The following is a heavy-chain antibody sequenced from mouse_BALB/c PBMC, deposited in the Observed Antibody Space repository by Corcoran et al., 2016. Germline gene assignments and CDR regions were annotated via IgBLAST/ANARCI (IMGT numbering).Heavy chain of an antibody. CDR2: INTYTGEP. CDR3: AITTEVADYYAMDY. J-gene: IGHJ4*01. CDR1: GYTFTNYG. D-gene: IGHD1-1*01. V-gene: IGHV9-3-1*01. Sequence: QIQLVQSGPELKKPGETVKISCKASGYTFTNYGMNWVKQAPGKGLMWMGWINTYTGEPTYADDFKGRFAFSLETSASTAYLQINNLKNEDTATYFCAITTEVADYYAMDYWGQGTSVTVSS.